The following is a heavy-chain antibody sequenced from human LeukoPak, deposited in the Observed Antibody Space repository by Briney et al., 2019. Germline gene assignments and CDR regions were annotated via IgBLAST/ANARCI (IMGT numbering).Heavy chain of an antibody. CDR1: GFTFSSYA. V-gene: IGHV5-51*01. CDR2: IYPGDSDT. CDR3: ARRGFGDY. J-gene: IGHJ4*02. Sequence: GGSLRLSCAASGFTFSSYAMSWVRQMPGKGLEWMGIIYPGDSDTRYSPSFQGQVTISADKSISTAYLQWSSLKASDAAMYYCARRGFGDYWGQGTLVTVSS. D-gene: IGHD3-10*01.